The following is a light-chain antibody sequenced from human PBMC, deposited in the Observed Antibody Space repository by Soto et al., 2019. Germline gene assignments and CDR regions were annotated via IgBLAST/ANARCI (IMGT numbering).Light chain of an antibody. CDR1: QSMSTY. CDR2: AAF. J-gene: IGKJ1*01. Sequence: DIQMTQSPSSLSASVGDRVTITCRASQSMSTYLNWYQQKPGKVPKLLIYAAFSLQSGVPSRFSGSGSGTDFTLTISSLQPEDFATYYCQQSYSTPRTFGQGTKVDIK. CDR3: QQSYSTPRT. V-gene: IGKV1-39*01.